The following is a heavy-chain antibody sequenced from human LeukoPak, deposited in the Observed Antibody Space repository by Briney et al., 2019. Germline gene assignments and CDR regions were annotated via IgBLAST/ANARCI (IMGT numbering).Heavy chain of an antibody. Sequence: PGGSLRLSCAASGFTFSSYEMNWVRQAPGKGLEGVSYISSSGSTIYYADSVKGRFTISRDNAKNSLYLQMNSLRAEDTAVYYCARDSAWGIAAADYWGQGTLVTVSS. D-gene: IGHD6-13*01. CDR1: GFTFSSYE. J-gene: IGHJ4*02. CDR3: ARDSAWGIAAADY. V-gene: IGHV3-48*03. CDR2: ISSSGSTI.